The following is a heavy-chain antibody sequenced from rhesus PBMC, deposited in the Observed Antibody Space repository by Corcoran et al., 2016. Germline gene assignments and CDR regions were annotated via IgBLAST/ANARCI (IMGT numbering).Heavy chain of an antibody. Sequence: QVQLQESGPGVVKPSETLSLTCAVSGGSLSARYRWSWIRPPPGKGLEWIGYIYGSSTSTNYNPSLKSRVTISKDTSKNQFSLKLSSVTAADTAVYYCARNYGNYWYFDIWGPGTPITISS. CDR1: GGSLSARYR. D-gene: IGHD4-35*01. J-gene: IGHJ2*01. V-gene: IGHV4S10*01. CDR3: ARNYGNYWYFDI. CDR2: IYGSSTST.